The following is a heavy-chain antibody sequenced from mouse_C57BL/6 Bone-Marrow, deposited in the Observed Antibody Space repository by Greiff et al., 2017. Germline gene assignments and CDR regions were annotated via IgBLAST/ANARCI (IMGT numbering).Heavy chain of an antibody. CDR1: GFTFSSYG. CDR3: ARREGWFAY. J-gene: IGHJ3*01. Sequence: EVQLVESGGDLVKPGGSLKLSCAASGFTFSSYGMSWVRQTPDKRLEWVATISSGGSYTYYPASVKGRFTISRDNAKNTLYLQMSSLKSEDTAMYYCARREGWFAYWGQGTLVTVSA. V-gene: IGHV5-6*01. CDR2: ISSGGSYT.